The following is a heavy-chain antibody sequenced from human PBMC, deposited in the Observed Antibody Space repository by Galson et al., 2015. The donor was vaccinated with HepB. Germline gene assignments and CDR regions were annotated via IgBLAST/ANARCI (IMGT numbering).Heavy chain of an antibody. Sequence: SLRLSCAASGFTFNSYAMHWVRQAPGKGLEWVAIISYDGTNKYYADSVKGRFTISRDNSKNTLYLQMNSLGTEDTAVYYCARGRPIFGVVIEFAEYFQHWGQGTLVTVSS. CDR2: ISYDGTNK. J-gene: IGHJ1*01. CDR3: ARGRPIFGVVIEFAEYFQH. CDR1: GFTFNSYA. D-gene: IGHD3-3*01. V-gene: IGHV3-30*04.